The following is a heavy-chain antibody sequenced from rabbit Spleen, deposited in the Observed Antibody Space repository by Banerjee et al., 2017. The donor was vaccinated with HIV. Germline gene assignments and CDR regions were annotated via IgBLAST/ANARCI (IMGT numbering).Heavy chain of an antibody. V-gene: IGHV1S40*01. D-gene: IGHD1-1*01. CDR1: GVSFSMSSY. CDR3: ARDTSSSFSSYGMDL. Sequence: QSLEESGGDLVKPGASLTLTCTASGVSFSMSSYMCWVRQAPGKGLEWIAFIDAGSSTFTYYATWAKGRFTISKTSSTTVTLQMTRLTAADTATYFCARDTSSSFSSYGMDLWGPGTLVTVS. J-gene: IGHJ6*01. CDR2: IDAGSSTFT.